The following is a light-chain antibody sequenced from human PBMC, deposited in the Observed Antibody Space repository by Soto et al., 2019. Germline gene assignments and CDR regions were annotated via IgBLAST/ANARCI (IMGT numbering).Light chain of an antibody. CDR2: DAS. Sequence: EMVLTQSPATLSLSPGERATLSCGASQSVSRNYLAWYQQKPGLAPRLLIYDASSRATGIPDRFSGRGAGTDFTLTISRLEPEDFAVYYCQQYGSSPGTFGQGTKVDIK. J-gene: IGKJ2*01. CDR1: QSVSRNY. V-gene: IGKV3D-20*01. CDR3: QQYGSSPGT.